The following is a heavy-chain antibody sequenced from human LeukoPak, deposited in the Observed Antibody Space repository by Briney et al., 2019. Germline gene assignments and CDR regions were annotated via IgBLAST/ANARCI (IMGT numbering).Heavy chain of an antibody. CDR1: GGSVSSGSYY. D-gene: IGHD2-15*01. Sequence: SETLSLTCTVSGGSVSSGSYYWSWIRQPPGKGLEWIGYIYHSGSTYYNPSLKSRVTISVDRSKNQFSLKLSSVTAADTAVYYCARGEGYCSGGSCYFDYWGQGTLVTVSS. CDR2: IYHSGST. V-gene: IGHV4-30-2*01. CDR3: ARGEGYCSGGSCYFDY. J-gene: IGHJ4*02.